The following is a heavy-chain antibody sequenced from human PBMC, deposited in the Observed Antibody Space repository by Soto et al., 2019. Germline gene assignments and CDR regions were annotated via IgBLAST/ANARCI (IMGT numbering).Heavy chain of an antibody. V-gene: IGHV3-23*01. CDR3: AKDRGIAVAGTGDY. CDR2: ISGSGGST. CDR1: GFTFSSYA. Sequence: GXLRLSCSASGFTFSSYAMSWVRQSPGKGLEWVSAISGSGGSTYYADSVKGRFTISRDNSKNTLYLQMNSLRAEDTAVYYCAKDRGIAVAGTGDYWGQGTLVTVSS. D-gene: IGHD6-19*01. J-gene: IGHJ4*02.